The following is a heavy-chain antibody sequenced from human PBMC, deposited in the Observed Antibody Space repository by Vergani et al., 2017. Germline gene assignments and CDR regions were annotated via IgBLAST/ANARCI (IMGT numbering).Heavy chain of an antibody. CDR3: ARGHLSSSWYDILTGYDY. D-gene: IGHD3-9*01. CDR1: GFTFSSYA. J-gene: IGHJ4*02. Sequence: QVQLVEYGGGVVQPGRSLRLSCAASGFTFSSYAMNWVRQAPGKGRGWVAVISYDGSNKYYADSVKGRFTISRDNSKNTPYLQMNSLRAEDTAVYYCARGHLSSSWYDILTGYDYWGQGTLVTVSS. V-gene: IGHV3-30-3*01. CDR2: ISYDGSNK.